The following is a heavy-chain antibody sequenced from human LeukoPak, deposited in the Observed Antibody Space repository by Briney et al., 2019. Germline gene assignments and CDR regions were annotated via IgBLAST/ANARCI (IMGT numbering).Heavy chain of an antibody. V-gene: IGHV1-46*01. Sequence: ASVKVSCKASGYTFTSYYMHWVRQAPGQGLEWMGIINPSGGSTSYAQKFQGRVTMTRDTSTNTVYMELSSLRSEDTAVYFCARATLSDYYFNYWGQGTLGTVSS. CDR2: INPSGGST. CDR1: GYTFTSYY. J-gene: IGHJ4*02. CDR3: ARATLSDYYFNY.